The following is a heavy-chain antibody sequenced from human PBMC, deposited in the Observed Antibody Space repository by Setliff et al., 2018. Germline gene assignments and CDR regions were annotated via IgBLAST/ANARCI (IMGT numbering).Heavy chain of an antibody. J-gene: IGHJ4*02. Sequence: LSLTCTVSGGPINSGRYYWGWIRQPPGKGLEWIGSMYSSGSTYYNPSLKSRVTISVDTSQNQFSLKLSSVTAADTAAYYCASHPRVTIFGVVAFDYWGQGILVTVSS. CDR3: ASHPRVTIFGVVAFDY. V-gene: IGHV4-39*01. D-gene: IGHD3-3*01. CDR2: MYSSGST. CDR1: GGPINSGRYY.